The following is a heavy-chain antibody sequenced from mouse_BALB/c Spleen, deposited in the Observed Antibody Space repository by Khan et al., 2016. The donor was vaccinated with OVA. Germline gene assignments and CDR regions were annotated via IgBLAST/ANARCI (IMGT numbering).Heavy chain of an antibody. D-gene: IGHD2-14*01. CDR3: IRDGAYHRNDGWFAY. CDR1: GYTFTSYT. V-gene: IGHV1-4*01. J-gene: IGHJ3*01. CDR2: INPSNGYT. Sequence: QVQLKQSGAELARPGASVKMSCKASGYTFTSYTIHWIKERPGQGLEWIGYINPSNGYTNYNQKFKDKATLTTDKSSTTAYLQLSSLTSDGSAVYNCIRDGAYHRNDGWFAYWGQGTLVTVSA.